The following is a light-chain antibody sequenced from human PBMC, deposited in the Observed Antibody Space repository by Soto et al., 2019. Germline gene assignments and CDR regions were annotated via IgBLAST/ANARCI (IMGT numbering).Light chain of an antibody. CDR1: SRDVGSYNS. CDR2: EGS. J-gene: IGLJ1*01. V-gene: IGLV2-23*01. Sequence: QSALTAPACVSGSPGQLIAISCTGTSRDVGSYNSVSWYQQHPGKAPKLMIYEGSKRPSGVSDRFSGSKSGNTASLTISGLQAEDEADYYCCSYAGNPYVFGTGTKVTVL. CDR3: CSYAGNPYV.